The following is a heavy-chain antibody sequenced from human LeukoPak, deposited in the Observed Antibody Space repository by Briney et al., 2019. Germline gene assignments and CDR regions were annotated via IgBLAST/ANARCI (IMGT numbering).Heavy chain of an antibody. CDR1: GYSFTSYW. CDR3: GRHKQGYNYYYGMDV. J-gene: IGHJ6*04. CDR2: IYPGDSDT. V-gene: IGHV5-51*01. Sequence: GESLKISCKGSGYSFTSYWIGWVRQMPGKGLEWMGIIYPGDSDTRYSPSFQGQVTISADKSISTAYLQWSSLKASDTAMYCCGRHKQGYNYYYGMDVWGKGTTVTVSS.